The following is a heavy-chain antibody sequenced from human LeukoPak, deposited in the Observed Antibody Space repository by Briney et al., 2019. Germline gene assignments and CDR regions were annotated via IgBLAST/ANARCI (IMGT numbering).Heavy chain of an antibody. D-gene: IGHD1-7*01. V-gene: IGHV4-59*10. Sequence: SETLSLTCAVYGGSFSSYYWSWIRQPAGKGLEWIGRIYTSGSTNYNPSLKSRVTMSVDTSKNQFSLKLSSVTAADTAVYYCARVKNFYYYYYYMDVWGKGTTVTVSS. CDR3: ARVKNFYYYYYYMDV. CDR1: GGSFSSYY. CDR2: IYTSGST. J-gene: IGHJ6*03.